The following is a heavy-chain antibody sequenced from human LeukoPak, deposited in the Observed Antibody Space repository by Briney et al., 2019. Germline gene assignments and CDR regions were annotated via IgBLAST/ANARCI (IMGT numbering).Heavy chain of an antibody. CDR1: GFTFSSYA. CDR3: AKGVVGGVVPAAIYFDY. J-gene: IGHJ4*02. D-gene: IGHD2-2*02. Sequence: SGGSLRLSCAASGFTFSSYAMSWVRQAPGKGLEWVSAISGSGGSTYYADSVKGRFTISRDNSKNTLYLQMNSLRAEDTAVYYCAKGVVGGVVPAAIYFDYWGQGTLVTVSS. CDR2: ISGSGGST. V-gene: IGHV3-23*01.